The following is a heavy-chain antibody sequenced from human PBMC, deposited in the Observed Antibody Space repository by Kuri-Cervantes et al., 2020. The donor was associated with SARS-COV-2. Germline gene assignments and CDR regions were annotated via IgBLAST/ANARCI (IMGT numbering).Heavy chain of an antibody. CDR3: ATLTMVREGVGYYMDV. V-gene: IGHV4-39*01. J-gene: IGHJ6*03. D-gene: IGHD3-10*01. CDR1: GGSISSSSYY. CDR2: IYYSGST. Sequence: GSLRLSCTVSGGSISSSSYYWGWIRQPPGKGLEWIGSIYYSGSTYYNPSLKSRVTISVDTSKNQFSLKPSSVTAADTAVYYCATLTMVREGVGYYMDVWGKGTTVTVSS.